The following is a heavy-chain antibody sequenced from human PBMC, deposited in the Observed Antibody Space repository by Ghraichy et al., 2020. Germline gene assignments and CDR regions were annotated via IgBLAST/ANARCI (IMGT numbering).Heavy chain of an antibody. Sequence: SVQVSCKASGGTFSSYAISWVRQAPGQGLEWMGGIIPISGAVDYAQKFQGRVTITADESTSTAYMELSSLRSEDTAVYYCARCGFCSSPSCYLGFDPWGQGTLVTVSS. J-gene: IGHJ5*02. CDR3: ARCGFCSSPSCYLGFDP. V-gene: IGHV1-69*13. CDR2: IIPISGAV. CDR1: GGTFSSYA. D-gene: IGHD2-2*01.